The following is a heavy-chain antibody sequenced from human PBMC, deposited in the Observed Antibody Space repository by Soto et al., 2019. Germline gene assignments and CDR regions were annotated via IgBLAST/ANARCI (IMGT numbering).Heavy chain of an antibody. CDR2: INHRGSA. D-gene: IGHD6-13*01. CDR3: ARYNAASDTYYFYF. V-gene: IGHV4-4*02. CDR1: GASVSSTYW. J-gene: IGHJ4*02. Sequence: SETLSLTCAVSGASVSSTYWWCWVRQPPGKGPEWIGEINHRGSANYNPSLKSRVTISVDISKSQFSLRLTSVTAADTAVYYCARYNAASDTYYFYFWGQGALVTVSS.